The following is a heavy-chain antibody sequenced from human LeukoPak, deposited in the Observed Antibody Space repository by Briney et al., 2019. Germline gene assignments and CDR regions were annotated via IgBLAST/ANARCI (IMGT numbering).Heavy chain of an antibody. CDR1: GYTFTGYY. CDR3: ARTGRLQHYYYYYMDV. J-gene: IGHJ6*03. Sequence: ASVKVSCKASGYTFTGYYMHWVRQATGQGLEWMGWMNPNSGNTGYAQKFQGRVTITRNTSISTAYMELSSLRSEDTAVYYCARTGRLQHYYYYYMDVWGKGTTVTVSS. V-gene: IGHV1-8*03. CDR2: MNPNSGNT. D-gene: IGHD4-11*01.